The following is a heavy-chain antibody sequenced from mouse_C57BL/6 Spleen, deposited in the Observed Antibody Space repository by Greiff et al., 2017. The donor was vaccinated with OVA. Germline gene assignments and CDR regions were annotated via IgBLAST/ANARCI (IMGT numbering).Heavy chain of an antibody. CDR2: IYPGDGDT. V-gene: IGHV1-82*01. Sequence: VQLQQSGPELVKPGASVKISCKASGYAFSSSWMNWVKQRPGKGLEWIGRIYPGDGDTNYKGKFKGKATLTADKSSSTAYMQLSSLTSDDSAVYFCARSELGYYFDYWGQGTTLTVSS. CDR1: GYAFSSSW. D-gene: IGHD4-1*01. J-gene: IGHJ2*01. CDR3: ARSELGYYFDY.